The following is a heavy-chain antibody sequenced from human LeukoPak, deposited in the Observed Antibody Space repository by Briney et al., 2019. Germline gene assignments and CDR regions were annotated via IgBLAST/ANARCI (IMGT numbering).Heavy chain of an antibody. Sequence: GGSPRLSRAPSGFTLADYGMSWVRSATGKGLDWVSGINWNGGSTGYADSVKGRFTISRDNAKNSLFPQMNSLRAEDTALYYCSRGGKAMVTLSYYYYFMDVWGKGTTVTGYS. V-gene: IGHV3-20*04. CDR1: GFTLADYG. CDR3: SRGGKAMVTLSYYYYFMDV. J-gene: IGHJ6*03. D-gene: IGHD5-18*01. CDR2: INWNGGST.